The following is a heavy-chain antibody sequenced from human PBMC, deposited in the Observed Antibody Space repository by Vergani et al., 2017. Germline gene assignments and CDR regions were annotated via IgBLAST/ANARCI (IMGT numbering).Heavy chain of an antibody. J-gene: IGHJ4*02. V-gene: IGHV4-39*01. Sequence: QLQLQESGPGLVKPSETLSLTCTVSGGSISSSSYYWGWIRQPPGKGLEWIGSIYYSGSTYYNPSLKSRVTISVDTSKNQFSLKLSSVTAADTAVYYCARFCLADLVEAGDFDYWGQGTLVTVSS. CDR2: IYYSGST. D-gene: IGHD7-27*01. CDR3: ARFCLADLVEAGDFDY. CDR1: GGSISSSSYY.